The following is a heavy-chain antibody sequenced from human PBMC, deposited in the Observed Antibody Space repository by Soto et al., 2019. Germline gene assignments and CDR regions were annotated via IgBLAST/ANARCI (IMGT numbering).Heavy chain of an antibody. CDR2: IYPGDSDT. D-gene: IGHD3-9*01. V-gene: IGHV5-51*01. Sequence: PGESLKISCKGSGYTFTDYWIGWVRQLPGKGLEWMGIIYPGDSDTRYSPSFQGQVTITADKSTSTAYLQWNTLKASDTAMYYCARLVAYDILTGYLQYYFDYWGQGTLVTVSS. J-gene: IGHJ4*02. CDR3: ARLVAYDILTGYLQYYFDY. CDR1: GYTFTDYW.